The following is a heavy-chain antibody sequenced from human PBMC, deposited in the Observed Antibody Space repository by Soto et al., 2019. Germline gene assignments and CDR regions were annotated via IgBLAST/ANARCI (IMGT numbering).Heavy chain of an antibody. V-gene: IGHV6-1*01. CDR1: GDSVSGNSAA. D-gene: IGHD3-22*01. J-gene: IGHJ4*02. CDR3: ARDGSYDSSGYYPWPFVDY. Sequence: SQTLSLTCAISGDSVSGNSAAWNWIRQSPSRGLEWLGRTYYRSKWYNDYAVSVKSRITVTPDTSKNQFSLHLNSVTPEDTAVYYCARDGSYDSSGYYPWPFVDYWGQGTLVTVSS. CDR2: TYYRSKWYN.